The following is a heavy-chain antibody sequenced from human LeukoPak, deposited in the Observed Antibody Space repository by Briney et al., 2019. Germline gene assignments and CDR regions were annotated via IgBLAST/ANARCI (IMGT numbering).Heavy chain of an antibody. J-gene: IGHJ5*02. CDR1: GASVSNYY. CDR3: ARRPIARGFGVDNWFDP. Sequence: SETLSLTCTVSGASVSNYYWNWIRQPPGKGLEWIRCIYYSGSTNYNPSLMSRVTISVDTSKNQFSLKLSSLTAADTAVYFCARRPIARGFGVDNWFDPWGQGTLVTVSS. CDR2: IYYSGST. D-gene: IGHD3-3*01. V-gene: IGHV4-59*02.